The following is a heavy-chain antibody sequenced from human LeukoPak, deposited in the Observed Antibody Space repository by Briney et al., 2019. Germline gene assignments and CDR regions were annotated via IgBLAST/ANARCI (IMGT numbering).Heavy chain of an antibody. CDR2: IRYDGSNK. CDR1: GFTFSSYG. CDR3: AKVPAPYDSSGYDY. D-gene: IGHD3-22*01. V-gene: IGHV3-30*02. J-gene: IGHJ4*02. Sequence: GGSLRLSCAASGFTFSSYGMHWVRQAPGKGLEWVTFIRYDGSNKYYADSVKGRFTISRDNSKNTLYLQMNSLRAEDTAVYYCAKVPAPYDSSGYDYWGQGTLVTVSS.